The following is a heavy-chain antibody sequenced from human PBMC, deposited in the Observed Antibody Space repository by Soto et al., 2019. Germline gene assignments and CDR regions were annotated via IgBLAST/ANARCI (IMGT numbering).Heavy chain of an antibody. V-gene: IGHV4-31*03. CDR2: IFYSGSA. Sequence: QVQLLESGPGLVKPSQTLSLTCTVSGGSISSGGYYWSWIRQLPGKGLEWIGYIFYSGSAYYNPSLKSRVTISADTSKDQFFLRLTAVTAADTAVYYCARRNRGYGGTSDFLDYWGQGTLVTVSS. CDR1: GGSISSGGYY. CDR3: ARRNRGYGGTSDFLDY. D-gene: IGHD4-17*01. J-gene: IGHJ4*02.